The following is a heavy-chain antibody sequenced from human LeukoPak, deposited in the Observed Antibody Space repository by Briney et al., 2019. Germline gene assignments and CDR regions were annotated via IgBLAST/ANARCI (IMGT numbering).Heavy chain of an antibody. D-gene: IGHD4-17*01. CDR1: GFTFSGYW. CDR3: AKGGEADRDAFDI. V-gene: IGHV3-74*01. Sequence: GGSLRLSCAASGFTFSGYWIHWVRQAPGKGLVWVSYISGDGSGKTYADSVKGRFTISRDNSKNTLYLQMNSLRAEDTAVYYCAKGGEADRDAFDIWGQGTVVTVSS. CDR2: ISGDGSGK. J-gene: IGHJ3*02.